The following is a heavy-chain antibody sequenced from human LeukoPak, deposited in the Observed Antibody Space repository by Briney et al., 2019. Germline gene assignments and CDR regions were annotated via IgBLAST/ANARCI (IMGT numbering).Heavy chain of an antibody. CDR3: ARHEGTEPDAFDI. V-gene: IGHV4-38-2*01. CDR2: IYHSGST. CDR1: GYSISSGYY. Sequence: PSETLSLTCAVSGYSISSGYYWGWIRPPPGKGVEGIGIIYHSGSTYYNPSLKSRVTISVDTSKNQFSLKLSSVTAADTAVYYCARHEGTEPDAFDIWGQGTMVTVSS. J-gene: IGHJ3*02. D-gene: IGHD2-8*02.